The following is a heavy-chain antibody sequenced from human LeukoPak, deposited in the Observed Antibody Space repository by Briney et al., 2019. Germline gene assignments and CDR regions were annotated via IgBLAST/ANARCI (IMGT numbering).Heavy chain of an antibody. CDR2: INHSGST. J-gene: IGHJ4*02. CDR1: GGSFSGYY. CDR3: ARGRVSRLRNFDY. D-gene: IGHD3-10*01. V-gene: IGHV4-34*01. Sequence: SETLSLTCAVYGGSFSGYYWSWIRQPPGKGLDWIGEINHSGSTNYNPSLKSRVTISVDTSKNQFSLKLSSVTAADTAVYYCARGRVSRLRNFDYWGQGTLVTVSS.